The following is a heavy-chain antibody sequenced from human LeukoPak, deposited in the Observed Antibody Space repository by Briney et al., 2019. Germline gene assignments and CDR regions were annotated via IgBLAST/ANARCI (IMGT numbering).Heavy chain of an antibody. CDR1: GFTLNDYW. V-gene: IGHV3-7*01. Sequence: GGSLRLSCAASGFTLNDYWMTWVRQAPGKGLEWVANIKQDGSGKYYVDSVKGRFTISRDNAKNSLYLQMNSLRAEDTAVYYCARGGATTFGLWGNAFDIWGQGTMVTVSS. D-gene: IGHD3-3*01. CDR3: ARGGATTFGLWGNAFDI. CDR2: IKQDGSGK. J-gene: IGHJ3*02.